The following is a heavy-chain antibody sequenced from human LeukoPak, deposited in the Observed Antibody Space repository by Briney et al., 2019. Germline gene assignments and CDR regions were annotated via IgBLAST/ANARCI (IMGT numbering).Heavy chain of an antibody. Sequence: ASVRVSCKASGYTFTNYGISWVRQAPGQGLEWMGWISAYNGNTNYAQKLQGRVTMTTDTSTSTAYMELRSLRSDDTAVYYCARDGSGSYYKEDWFDPWGQGTLVTVSS. CDR2: ISAYNGNT. CDR1: GYTFTNYG. J-gene: IGHJ5*02. D-gene: IGHD3-10*01. CDR3: ARDGSGSYYKEDWFDP. V-gene: IGHV1-18*01.